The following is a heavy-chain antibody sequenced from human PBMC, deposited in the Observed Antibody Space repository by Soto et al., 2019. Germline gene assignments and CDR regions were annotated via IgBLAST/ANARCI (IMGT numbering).Heavy chain of an antibody. CDR3: ARDLKGDTKLDY. D-gene: IGHD1-26*01. Sequence: QVQLVESGGGVVQPGRSLRLSCAASGFTFSNYAMQWVRQAPGKGLEWMAAISYDGNTQYYADSVRGRFTICRDNSKNTVYVQMISLRVEDTAVYYCARDLKGDTKLDYWGQGTLVTVS. CDR1: GFTFSNYA. V-gene: IGHV3-30-3*01. J-gene: IGHJ4*02. CDR2: ISYDGNTQ.